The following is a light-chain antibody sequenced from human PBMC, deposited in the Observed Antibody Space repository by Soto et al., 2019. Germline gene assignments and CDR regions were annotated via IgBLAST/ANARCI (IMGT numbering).Light chain of an antibody. CDR2: GAS. J-gene: IGKJ3*01. V-gene: IGKV3D-15*01. Sequence: EILMTQSPATLSVSPGERATLSCRSSQSVSSNLARYQQKPGQARRLLIYGASTRANGIPARFSGSGSGTEFALTLSSLQSEDFAVLYCQQYTFWPPGTFGPGTIVDAK. CDR1: QSVSSN. CDR3: QQYTFWPPGT.